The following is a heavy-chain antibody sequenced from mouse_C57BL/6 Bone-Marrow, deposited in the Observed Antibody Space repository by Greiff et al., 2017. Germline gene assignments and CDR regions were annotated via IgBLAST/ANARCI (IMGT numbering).Heavy chain of an antibody. CDR3: ARCYCGSLYD. V-gene: IGHV1-82*01. D-gene: IGHD1-1*01. J-gene: IGHJ2*01. Sequence: QVQLQQSGPELVKPGASVKISCKASGYAFSSSWMNWVKQRPGKGLEWIGRIYPGDGDTNYNGKFKGKATLTADKSSSTAYMQLSSLTSEDSAVYFCARCYCGSLYDWGPGTTLTVSS. CDR2: IYPGDGDT. CDR1: GYAFSSSW.